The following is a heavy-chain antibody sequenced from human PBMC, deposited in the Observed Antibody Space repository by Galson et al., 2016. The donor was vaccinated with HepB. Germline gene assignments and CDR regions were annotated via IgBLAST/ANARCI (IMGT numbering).Heavy chain of an antibody. Sequence: AASGFSFSTHGMHWVRQAPGKGLEWVALIWYDGLDQFYADSVKGRFTISRDNAKNTLYLQMNSLRAEDTAVYYCAREALGRYSSSYGLDVWGKGTTVTVSS. CDR1: GFSFSTHG. CDR2: IWYDGLDQ. V-gene: IGHV3-33*01. CDR3: AREALGRYSSSYGLDV. D-gene: IGHD6-6*01. J-gene: IGHJ6*04.